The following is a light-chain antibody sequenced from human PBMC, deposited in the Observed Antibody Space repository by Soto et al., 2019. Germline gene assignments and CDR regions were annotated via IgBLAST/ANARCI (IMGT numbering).Light chain of an antibody. CDR2: GAS. Sequence: EIVMTQSPATLSGSPGERATLSCRASQSVSSNLAWYQQKPGQAPRLLIYGASTRATGIPDRFSGSGSGTEFTLTIRSLQSEDFAVYYCQQYNNWPTTFGQGTKVDIK. CDR1: QSVSSN. J-gene: IGKJ1*01. V-gene: IGKV3-15*01. CDR3: QQYNNWPTT.